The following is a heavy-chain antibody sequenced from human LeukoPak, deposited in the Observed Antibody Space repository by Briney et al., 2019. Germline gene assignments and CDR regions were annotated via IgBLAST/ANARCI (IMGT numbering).Heavy chain of an antibody. V-gene: IGHV3-9*01. J-gene: IGHJ4*02. D-gene: IGHD6-13*01. CDR2: ISWNSGSI. Sequence: PGGSLRLSCAASGFTFDDYAMHWFRQAPGKGLEWVPGISWNSGSIGYADSVKGRFTISRDNAKNSLYLQMNSLRAEDTALYYCAKDRRSIAAAGTRDFDYWGQGTLVTVSS. CDR1: GFTFDDYA. CDR3: AKDRRSIAAAGTRDFDY.